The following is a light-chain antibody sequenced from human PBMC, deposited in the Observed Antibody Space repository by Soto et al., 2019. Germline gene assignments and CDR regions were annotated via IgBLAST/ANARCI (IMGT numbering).Light chain of an antibody. J-gene: IGKJ4*01. CDR1: RDISKY. CDR2: DAS. V-gene: IGKV1-33*01. Sequence: DIPMTQSPSSLSASVGDRVTITCQASRDISKYLNWYLQKPGKAPKLLIYDASNLETGVPSRFSGNGSGTDFTFTISRLQPEDVATYYCQQCDNLPLTFGGGTKVEIK. CDR3: QQCDNLPLT.